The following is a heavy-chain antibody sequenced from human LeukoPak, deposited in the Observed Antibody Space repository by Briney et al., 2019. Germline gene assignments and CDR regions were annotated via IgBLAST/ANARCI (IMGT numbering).Heavy chain of an antibody. CDR2: IIPIFGTA. CDR1: GGTNYA. J-gene: IGHJ4*02. D-gene: IGHD4-17*01. Sequence: ASVKVSCKVSGGTNYAISWVRQAPGQGLEWMGGIIPIFGTANYAQKFQGRVTITADKSTSTAYMELSSLRSEDTAVYYCAGGNGDYVDYWGQGTLVTVSS. V-gene: IGHV1-69*06. CDR3: AGGNGDYVDY.